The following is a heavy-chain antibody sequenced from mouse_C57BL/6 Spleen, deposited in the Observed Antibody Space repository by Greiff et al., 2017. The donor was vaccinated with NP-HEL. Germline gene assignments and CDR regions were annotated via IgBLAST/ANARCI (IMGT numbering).Heavy chain of an antibody. Sequence: VQLQQSGAELVKPGASVKISCKASGYAFSSYWMNWVKQRPGKGLEWIGQIYPGDGDTNYNGKFKGKATLTADNSSSTAYMQLSSLTSEDSAVYYGERGPSHGGFDYWGQGTTLTVSS. CDR3: ERGPSHGGFDY. CDR2: IYPGDGDT. D-gene: IGHD1-2*01. CDR1: GYAFSSYW. V-gene: IGHV1-80*01. J-gene: IGHJ2*01.